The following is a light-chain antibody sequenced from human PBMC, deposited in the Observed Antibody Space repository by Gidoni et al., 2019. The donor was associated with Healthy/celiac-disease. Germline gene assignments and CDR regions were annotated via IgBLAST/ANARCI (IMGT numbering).Light chain of an antibody. CDR3: QQYNNWPPWT. V-gene: IGKV3-15*01. CDR2: GAS. Sequence: EIVMTQSPATLSVSPGERATLSCRPSQSVSSNLSWYQQKPGQAPRLLIYGASTSATGIPARFSGSGSGTEFTLTISSLQSEDVAVYYCQQYNNWPPWTFGQGTKVEIK. CDR1: QSVSSN. J-gene: IGKJ1*01.